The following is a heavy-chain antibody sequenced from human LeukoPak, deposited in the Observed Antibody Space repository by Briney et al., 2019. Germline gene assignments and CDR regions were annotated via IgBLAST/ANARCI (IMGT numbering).Heavy chain of an antibody. V-gene: IGHV4-34*01. CDR3: ARGSKGSVSAAINYYYYYYMDV. D-gene: IGHD2-2*02. CDR1: GGSFSGYY. Sequence: SETLSLTCAVYGGSFSGYYWSWIRQPPGKGLEWIGEINHSGSTNYNPSLKSRVTISVDTSKNQFSLNLKSVTAADTAVYYCARGSKGSVSAAINYYYYYYMDVWGKGTTVTVSS. J-gene: IGHJ6*03. CDR2: INHSGST.